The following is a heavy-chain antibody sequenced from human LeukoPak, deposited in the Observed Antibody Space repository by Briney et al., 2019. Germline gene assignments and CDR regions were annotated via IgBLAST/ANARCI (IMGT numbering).Heavy chain of an antibody. J-gene: IGHJ4*02. D-gene: IGHD2-15*01. V-gene: IGHV2-5*02. Sequence: SGPTLVKPTQTLTLTCTFSGFSLSTSGVGVGWIRHPPGKALEWLALIYWDDDKRYSPSLKSRLTITKDTSKNQVVLTMTNMDPVDTATYYCAHAGGLGVLLRWDYWGQGTLVTVSS. CDR1: GFSLSTSGVG. CDR3: AHAGGLGVLLRWDY. CDR2: IYWDDDK.